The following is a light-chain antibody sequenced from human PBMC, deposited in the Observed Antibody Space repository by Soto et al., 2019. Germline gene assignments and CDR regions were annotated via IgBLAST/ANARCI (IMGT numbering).Light chain of an antibody. CDR3: TSSTGSTTF. Sequence: QSALTQPPSASGSPGQSVTISCTGTNSDVGLSDYVSWYQQHPGKPPKHIIYEVTRRPSDVPGRFSGSKSGNTASLIVSGLQTEDEADYYCTSSTGSTTFFGGGTKLTVL. CDR2: EVT. J-gene: IGLJ2*01. CDR1: NSDVGLSDY. V-gene: IGLV2-8*01.